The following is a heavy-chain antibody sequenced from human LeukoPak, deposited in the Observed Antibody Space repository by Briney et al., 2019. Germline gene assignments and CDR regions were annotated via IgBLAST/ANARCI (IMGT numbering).Heavy chain of an antibody. J-gene: IGHJ4*02. CDR2: ISYDGSNK. CDR3: ARNSYDSSGYYVY. V-gene: IGHV3-30-3*01. D-gene: IGHD3-22*01. CDR1: GFTFSSYA. Sequence: GGSLRLSCAASGFTFSSYAMHWVRQAPGKGLEWVAVISYDGSNKYYADSVKGRFTISRDNAKNSLYLQMNSLRAEDTAVYYCARNSYDSSGYYVYWGQGTLVTVSS.